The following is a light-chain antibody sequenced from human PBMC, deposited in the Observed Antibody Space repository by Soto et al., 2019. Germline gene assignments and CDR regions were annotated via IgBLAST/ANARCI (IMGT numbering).Light chain of an antibody. CDR2: YDS. Sequence: SYELTQPPSASVAPGKTARITCGGNNIGSKRVHWYQQKPGQAPVLVIYYDSDRPSGIPERFSGSNSGNTATLTISRVEAGDEADYYCQVWDSSSDPYYVFGTGTKLTVL. CDR1: NIGSKR. J-gene: IGLJ1*01. CDR3: QVWDSSSDPYYV. V-gene: IGLV3-21*04.